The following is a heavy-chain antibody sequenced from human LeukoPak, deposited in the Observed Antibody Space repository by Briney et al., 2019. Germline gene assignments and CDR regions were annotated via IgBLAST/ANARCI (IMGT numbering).Heavy chain of an antibody. CDR2: IKQDGSEK. J-gene: IGHJ4*02. CDR3: ARPILAVAGPGYFDY. CDR1: GFTFSSYW. D-gene: IGHD6-19*01. Sequence: GGSLRLPCAASGFTFSSYWMSWVRQAPGKGLEWVANIKQDGSEKYYVDSVKGRFTISRDNAKNSLYLQMNSLRAEDTAVYYCARPILAVAGPGYFDYWGQGTLVTVSS. V-gene: IGHV3-7*01.